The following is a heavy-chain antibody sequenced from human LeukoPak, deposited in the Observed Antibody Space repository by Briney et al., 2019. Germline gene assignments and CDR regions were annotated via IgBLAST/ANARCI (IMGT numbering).Heavy chain of an antibody. V-gene: IGHV1-8*02. CDR3: ARKSNTSSGWFAFDY. CDR1: GGTFSSYA. Sequence: PGASVKVSCKASGGTFSSYAISWVRQAPGQGLEWMGWMNPNSGNTGYAQKFQGRVTMTRNTSISTAYMELSSLRSEDTAVYYCARKSNTSSGWFAFDYWGQGTLVTVSS. CDR2: MNPNSGNT. D-gene: IGHD6-19*01. J-gene: IGHJ4*02.